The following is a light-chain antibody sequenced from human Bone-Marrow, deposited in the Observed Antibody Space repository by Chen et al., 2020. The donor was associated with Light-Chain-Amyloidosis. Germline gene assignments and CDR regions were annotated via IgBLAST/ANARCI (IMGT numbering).Light chain of an antibody. J-gene: IGLJ3*02. V-gene: IGLV3-27*01. Sequence: SYQLTQPSSVSVSPGQTAKITCSGDLLGKNYVRWLQQKPGHAPVLVIYKDTERPSGIPKRFSGSSSETTATLTVSGAQVDDEADYHCYSATDDSLGVFGGGTRLTVL. CDR2: KDT. CDR3: YSATDDSLGV. CDR1: LLGKNY.